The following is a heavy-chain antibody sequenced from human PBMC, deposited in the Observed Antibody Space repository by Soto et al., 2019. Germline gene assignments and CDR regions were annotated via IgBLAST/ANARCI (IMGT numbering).Heavy chain of an antibody. CDR2: IIPIFGTA. D-gene: IGHD2-2*01. Sequence: QVQLVQSGAEVKKPGSSVKVSCKASGGTLSSYAISWVRQAPGQGLEWMGGIIPIFGTANYAQKFQGRVTITADESTSTAYMELSSLRSEDTAVYYCARDDIVVVPAAIDYYGMDVWGQGTTVTVSS. CDR1: GGTLSSYA. V-gene: IGHV1-69*01. J-gene: IGHJ6*02. CDR3: ARDDIVVVPAAIDYYGMDV.